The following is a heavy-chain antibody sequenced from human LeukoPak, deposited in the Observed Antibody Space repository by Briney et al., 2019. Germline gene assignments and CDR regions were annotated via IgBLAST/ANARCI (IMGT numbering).Heavy chain of an antibody. CDR2: IYSDGST. D-gene: IGHD1-20*01. V-gene: IGHV3-66*01. J-gene: IGHJ3*02. Sequence: GGSLRLSCAASGFTVSSNYMSWVRQAPGKGLEWVSIIYSDGSTYYADSVKGRFTISRDNSKNTLYLQMNSLRAEDTAVYFCAKDEEVTGTNLGLILDAFDIWGQGTMVTVSS. CDR1: GFTVSSNY. CDR3: AKDEEVTGTNLGLILDAFDI.